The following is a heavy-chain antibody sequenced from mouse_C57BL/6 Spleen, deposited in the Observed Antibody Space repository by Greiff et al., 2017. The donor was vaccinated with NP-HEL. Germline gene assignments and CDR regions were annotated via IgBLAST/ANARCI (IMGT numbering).Heavy chain of an antibody. Sequence: QVQLQQSGAELVRPGASVTLSCKASGYTFTDYEMHWVKQTPVHGLEWIGAIDPETGGTAYNQKFKGKAILTADKSSSTAYMELRSLTSEDSAVYYCTNYGSPYWYFDVWGTGTTVTVSS. CDR2: IDPETGGT. CDR3: TNYGSPYWYFDV. D-gene: IGHD1-1*01. J-gene: IGHJ1*03. V-gene: IGHV1-15*01. CDR1: GYTFTDYE.